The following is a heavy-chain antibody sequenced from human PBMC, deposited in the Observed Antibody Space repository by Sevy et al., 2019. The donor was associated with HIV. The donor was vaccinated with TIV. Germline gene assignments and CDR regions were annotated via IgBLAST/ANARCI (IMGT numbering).Heavy chain of an antibody. Sequence: GGSLRLSCEASGFNFSSYGMSWVRQAPGKGLEWVSYIRNGGSTISYLDSVRGRFTVSRDNGKNSLYLQMTSLRGEDAALYYCARERHQDAKSGAKFDYWGRGTLVTVSS. V-gene: IGHV3-7*01. D-gene: IGHD3-10*01. CDR2: IRNGGSTI. J-gene: IGHJ4*02. CDR3: ARERHQDAKSGAKFDY. CDR1: GFNFSSYG.